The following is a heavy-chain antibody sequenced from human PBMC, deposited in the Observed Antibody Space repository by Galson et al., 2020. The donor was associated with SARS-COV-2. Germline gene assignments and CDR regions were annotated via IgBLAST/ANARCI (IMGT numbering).Heavy chain of an antibody. CDR3: ARESPDYYFDSGAYTGT. J-gene: IGHJ4*02. D-gene: IGHD3-22*01. V-gene: IGHV1-69*05. Sequence: KVSCKASGGTFSSHAFSWVRHAPGPVLDWLGGIIPKLGTLHYAQKFQCRVTITTEESTSTAYMELRSLKSQDTAGDYCARESPDYYFDSGAYTGTGGQGTLVTVSS. CDR1: GGTFSSHA. CDR2: IIPKLGTL.